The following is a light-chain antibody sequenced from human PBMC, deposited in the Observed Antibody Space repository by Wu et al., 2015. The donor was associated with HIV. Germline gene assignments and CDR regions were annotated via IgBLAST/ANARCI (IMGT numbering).Light chain of an antibody. CDR2: GAS. Sequence: EIVMTQSPATLPVSPGERATLSCRASQSVSNKLAWYQQKPGQAPRLLIYGASTRATGIPARFSGSGSGTEFTLTISSLQSEDFAVYYCQQYNNWPPLTFGGGTKVEIK. V-gene: IGKV3-15*01. CDR3: QQYNNWPPLT. CDR1: QSVSNK. J-gene: IGKJ4*01.